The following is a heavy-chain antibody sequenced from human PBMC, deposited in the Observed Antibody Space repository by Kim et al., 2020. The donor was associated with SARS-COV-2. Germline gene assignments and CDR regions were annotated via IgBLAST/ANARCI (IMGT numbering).Heavy chain of an antibody. J-gene: IGHJ6*02. D-gene: IGHD3-10*01. CDR3: AKESGSGSYYAWTYYYYGMDV. CDR1: GFTFSSYG. CDR2: ISYDGSNK. Sequence: GGSLRLSCAASGFTFSSYGMHWVRQAPGKGLEWVAVISYDGSNKYYADSVKGRFTISRDNSKNTLYLQMNSLRAEDTAVYYCAKESGSGSYYAWTYYYYGMDVWGQETTVTVPS. V-gene: IGHV3-30*18.